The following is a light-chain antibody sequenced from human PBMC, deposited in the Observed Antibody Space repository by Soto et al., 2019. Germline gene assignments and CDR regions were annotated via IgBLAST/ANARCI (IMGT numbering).Light chain of an antibody. CDR3: QQTHSLPLS. CDR2: ATS. J-gene: IGKJ3*01. V-gene: IGKV1-12*01. CDR1: QGVGGW. Sequence: SASVGDRVTMTCRASQGVGGWLAWYKQKPGKVPKLLIYATSSLHSGVPSRFSGSGSGTDFTLRISRLQPEDVATYYCQQTHSLPLSFGHGTKVDIK.